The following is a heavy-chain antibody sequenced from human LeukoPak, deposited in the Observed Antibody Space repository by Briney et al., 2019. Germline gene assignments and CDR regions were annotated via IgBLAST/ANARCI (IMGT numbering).Heavy chain of an antibody. Sequence: ASVKVSRKASGYTFTGYYMHWVRQAPGQGLEWMGWINPNSGGTNYAQKFQGRVTMTRDTSISTAYMELSRLRSDDTAVYYCARDTYTTIAAAGNTADYWGQGTLVTVSS. V-gene: IGHV1-2*02. CDR3: ARDTYTTIAAAGNTADY. CDR1: GYTFTGYY. J-gene: IGHJ4*02. CDR2: INPNSGGT. D-gene: IGHD6-13*01.